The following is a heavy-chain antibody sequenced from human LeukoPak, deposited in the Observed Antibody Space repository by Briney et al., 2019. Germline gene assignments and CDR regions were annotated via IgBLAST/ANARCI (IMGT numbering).Heavy chain of an antibody. CDR3: ARLNGAASVGGLDWFDP. Sequence: ASVKVSCKASGYTFTSYAMNWVRQAPGQGLEWMGWINTNTGNPTYAQGFTGRFVFSLDTSVSTAYLQISSLKAEDTAVYYCARLNGAASVGGLDWFDPWGQGTLVTVSS. CDR1: GYTFTSYA. CDR2: INTNTGNP. D-gene: IGHD3-16*01. J-gene: IGHJ5*02. V-gene: IGHV7-4-1*02.